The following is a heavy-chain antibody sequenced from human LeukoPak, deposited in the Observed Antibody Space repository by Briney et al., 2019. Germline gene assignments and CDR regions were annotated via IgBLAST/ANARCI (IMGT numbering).Heavy chain of an antibody. Sequence: SETLSLTCTVSGXSISGFHGNWIRQPPGKGLEWIGYIYYSGRTDSNPSLKSRVTVSVDTSKNQFNLRLTSVTAADTAMYYCARRNDFDIWGPGTMVTVSS. V-gene: IGHV4-59*08. CDR2: IYYSGRT. CDR1: GXSISGFH. J-gene: IGHJ3*02. CDR3: ARRNDFDI.